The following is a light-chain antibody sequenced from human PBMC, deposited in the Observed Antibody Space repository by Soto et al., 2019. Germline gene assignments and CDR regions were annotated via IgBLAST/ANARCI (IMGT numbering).Light chain of an antibody. CDR2: EVS. J-gene: IGLJ1*01. V-gene: IGLV2-14*01. CDR1: SSDVGGYNY. CDR3: NSYSSSSTPCV. Sequence: QSVLTQPASVSGSPGQSITISCTVTSSDVGGYNYVSWYQQHPGKAPKLMIFEVSDRPSGVSNRFSGSKSGNTASLTISGLQAEDEADYYCNSYSSSSTPCVFGTGTKVTVL.